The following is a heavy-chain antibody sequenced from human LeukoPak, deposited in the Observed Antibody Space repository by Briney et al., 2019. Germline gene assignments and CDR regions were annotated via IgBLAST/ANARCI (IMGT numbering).Heavy chain of an antibody. CDR1: GFTFSSYS. CDR3: TRDEGRWLPTR. Sequence: GGSLRLSCAASGFTFSSYSMNWVRQAPGKGLEWVSSISSSSSYIYYADSVKGRFTISRDNAKNSLYLQMNSLRAEDTAVYYCTRDEGRWLPTRWGQGTLVTVSS. D-gene: IGHD4-23*01. J-gene: IGHJ4*02. V-gene: IGHV3-21*01. CDR2: ISSSSSYI.